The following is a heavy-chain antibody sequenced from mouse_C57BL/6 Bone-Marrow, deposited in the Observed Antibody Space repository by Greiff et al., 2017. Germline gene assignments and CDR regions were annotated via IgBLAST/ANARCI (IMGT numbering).Heavy chain of an antibody. D-gene: IGHD3-2*02. V-gene: IGHV2-6-1*01. Sequence: VQRVESGPGLVAPSQSLSITCTVSGFSLTSYGVHWVRQPPGKGLEWLVVIWSDGSTTYNSALKSRLSISKDNSKSQVFLKMNSLQTDDTAMYYCARQGSSVSREIFFDDWGQGTTLTVSS. J-gene: IGHJ2*01. CDR3: ARQGSSVSREIFFDD. CDR2: IWSDGST. CDR1: GFSLTSYG.